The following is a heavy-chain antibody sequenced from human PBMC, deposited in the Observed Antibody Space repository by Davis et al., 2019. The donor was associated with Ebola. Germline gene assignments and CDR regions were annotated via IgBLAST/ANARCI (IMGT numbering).Heavy chain of an antibody. CDR2: IKQDGSEK. D-gene: IGHD2-15*01. J-gene: IGHJ6*02. CDR3: ARDSDIVVVVENYGMDV. V-gene: IGHV3-7*01. Sequence: GESLKISCAASGFTFSSYWMSWVRQAPGKGLEWVANIKQDGSEKYYVDSVKGRFTISRDNAKNSLYLQMNSLRAEDTAVYYCARDSDIVVVVENYGMDVWGQGTTVTVSS. CDR1: GFTFSSYW.